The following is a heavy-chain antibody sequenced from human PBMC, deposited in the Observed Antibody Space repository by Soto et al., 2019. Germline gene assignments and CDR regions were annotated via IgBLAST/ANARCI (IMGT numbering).Heavy chain of an antibody. D-gene: IGHD6-13*01. CDR3: ARYRREAVAGYTLDN. CDR1: GGSISSNY. J-gene: IGHJ4*02. Sequence: SETLSLTCAVSGGSISSNYWTWIRQPPGKGLEWIGYVYNSGSTNYNPSLKSRVTISEDTSKSQFSLKVNSMTAADTAVYYCARYRREAVAGYTLDNWGQGILVTVSS. V-gene: IGHV4-59*01. CDR2: VYNSGST.